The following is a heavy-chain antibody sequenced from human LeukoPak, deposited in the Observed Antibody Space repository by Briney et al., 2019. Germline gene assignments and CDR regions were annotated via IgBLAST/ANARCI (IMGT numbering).Heavy chain of an antibody. CDR3: AKEYYYGSGSYVDY. Sequence: GSLRLSCVASGFSFNTYGMTWVRQAQGKGLEWVSGISGSGGNTYYADSVKGRFTISRDNSKNTLFLQMHRLRAEDTALYYCAKEYYYGSGSYVDYWGQGTLVTVSS. J-gene: IGHJ4*02. CDR2: ISGSGGNT. V-gene: IGHV3-23*01. CDR1: GFSFNTYG. D-gene: IGHD3-10*01.